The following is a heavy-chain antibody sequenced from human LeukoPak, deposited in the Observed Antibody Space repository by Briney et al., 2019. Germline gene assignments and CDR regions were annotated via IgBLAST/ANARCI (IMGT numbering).Heavy chain of an antibody. CDR1: GITFSGYT. CDR2: ISSSSNYI. Sequence: GGSLRLSCAASGITFSGYTVNWVRHAPGKGLEWVSSISSSSNYIYYADSVKGRFTISRDNAKNSLYLQMNSLRAEDTAVYSCARDGGYRNFDYWGQGTLVTVSS. CDR3: ARDGGYRNFDY. J-gene: IGHJ4*02. D-gene: IGHD6-13*01. V-gene: IGHV3-21*01.